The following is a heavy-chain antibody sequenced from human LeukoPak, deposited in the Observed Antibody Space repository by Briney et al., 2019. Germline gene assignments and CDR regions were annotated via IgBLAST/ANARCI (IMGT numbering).Heavy chain of an antibody. D-gene: IGHD5/OR15-5a*01. Sequence: QPGASLRLSCAASGYKFNSYAMVWVRQAPGKGLEWVSGITDSGGTTYYADSVKGRFTISRDNSKSTLYLQMNSLRAEDTAIYYCAKVLLPQVSTTYLDYWGQGTLVTVSP. CDR2: ITDSGGTT. J-gene: IGHJ4*02. V-gene: IGHV3-23*01. CDR3: AKVLLPQVSTTYLDY. CDR1: GYKFNSYA.